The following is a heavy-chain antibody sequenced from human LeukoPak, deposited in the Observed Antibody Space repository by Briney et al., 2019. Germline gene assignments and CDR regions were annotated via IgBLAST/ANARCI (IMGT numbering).Heavy chain of an antibody. J-gene: IGHJ4*02. V-gene: IGHV3-23*01. CDR1: GFTFSNCA. CDR3: VRDKLWFGEAG. Sequence: GGSLRLSCAASGFTFSNCAMSWVRQPPGKGLEWVSAVSDDGAKTWYADSVKGRFTISRDNAENTLYLEMNSLRPEDTAVYFCVRDKLWFGEAGWGQGTLVTVSS. CDR2: VSDDGAKT. D-gene: IGHD3-10*01.